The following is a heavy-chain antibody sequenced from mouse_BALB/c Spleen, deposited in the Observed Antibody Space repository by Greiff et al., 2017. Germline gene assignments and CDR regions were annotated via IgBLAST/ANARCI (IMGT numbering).Heavy chain of an antibody. CDR1: GFTFSSFG. CDR2: ISSGSSTI. CDR3: ARSTARAPSFAY. V-gene: IGHV5-17*02. Sequence: EVKLMESGGGLVQPGGSRKLSCAASGFTFSSFGMHWVRQAPEKGLEWVAYISSGSSTIYYADTVKGRFTISRDNPKNTLFLQMTSLRSEDTAMYYCARSTARAPSFAYWGQGTLVTVSA. J-gene: IGHJ3*01. D-gene: IGHD3-2*01.